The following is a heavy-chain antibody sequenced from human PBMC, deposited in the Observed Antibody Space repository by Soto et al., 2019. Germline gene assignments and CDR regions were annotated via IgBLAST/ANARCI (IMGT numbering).Heavy chain of an antibody. Sequence: GGSLRLSCAASGFTFSSYAMSWVRQAPGKGLEWVSAISGSGGSTYYADSVKGRFTISRDNSKNTPYLQMNSLRAEDTAVYYCAKRRGLWLGMDYWGQGTLVTVSS. D-gene: IGHD5-18*01. V-gene: IGHV3-23*01. CDR2: ISGSGGST. J-gene: IGHJ4*02. CDR1: GFTFSSYA. CDR3: AKRRGLWLGMDY.